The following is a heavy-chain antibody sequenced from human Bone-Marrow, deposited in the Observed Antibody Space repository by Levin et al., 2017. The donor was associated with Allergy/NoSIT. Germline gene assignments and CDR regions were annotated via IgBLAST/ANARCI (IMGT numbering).Heavy chain of an antibody. CDR3: ARGGDACALRYFDL. CDR1: GDSMRSYY. V-gene: IGHV4-59*01. J-gene: IGHJ2*01. CDR2: IFYSGKT. D-gene: IGHD2-21*01. Sequence: SETLSLTCNFSGDSMRSYYWSWIRQPPGKGLEWLGYIFYSGKTDYNPSLKSRITISADTSKKQFSLQLRSVTAADTAMYFCARGGDACALRYFDLWGRGTPVTVSS.